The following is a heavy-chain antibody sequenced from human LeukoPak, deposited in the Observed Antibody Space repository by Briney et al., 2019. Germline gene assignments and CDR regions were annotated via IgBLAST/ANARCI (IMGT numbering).Heavy chain of an antibody. V-gene: IGHV4-4*02. J-gene: IGHJ6*02. Sequence: SGTLSLTCAVSGGSISNENWWGWVRQPPGKGLEWIGEIYHSGSTNYIPSLKSRITISVDKSKTQFSLKLTSVTAADTAVYYCAGSPIGYGMDVWGQGTTVTVSS. CDR2: IYHSGST. CDR1: GGSISNENW. CDR3: AGSPIGYGMDV.